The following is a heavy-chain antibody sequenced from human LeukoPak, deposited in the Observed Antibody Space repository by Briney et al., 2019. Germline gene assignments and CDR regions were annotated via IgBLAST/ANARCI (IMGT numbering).Heavy chain of an antibody. CDR1: GFTFDDYA. CDR2: ISWNSGSI. V-gene: IGHV3-9*01. J-gene: IGHJ4*02. D-gene: IGHD2-21*02. Sequence: PGGSLRLSCTASGFTFDDYAMHWVRQAPGKGLEWVSGISWNSGSIGYADSVKGRFTISRDSAKNSLYLQMNSLRADDTAVYLCARGLMTLEYWGQGILVTVSS. CDR3: ARGLMTLEY.